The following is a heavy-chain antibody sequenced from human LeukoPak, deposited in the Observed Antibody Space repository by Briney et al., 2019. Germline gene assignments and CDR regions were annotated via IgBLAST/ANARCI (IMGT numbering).Heavy chain of an antibody. CDR3: VKVDNYGGGAFDI. Sequence: GGSLRLSCAASGFTVSSNYMTWVRQAPGKGLEWVSVIYSGGSTYYADSVKGRFTISRDNSKNTLYLQINSLRAEDTAVYYCVKVDNYGGGAFDIWGRGTMVTVSS. CDR1: GFTVSSNY. V-gene: IGHV3-53*01. J-gene: IGHJ3*02. D-gene: IGHD2-2*03. CDR2: IYSGGST.